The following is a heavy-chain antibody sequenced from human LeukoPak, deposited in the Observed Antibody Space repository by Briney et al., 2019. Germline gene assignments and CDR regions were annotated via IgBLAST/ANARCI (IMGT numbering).Heavy chain of an antibody. CDR2: IYYSGST. CDR3: ARDAGAPYYYDSSGYQGIDY. V-gene: IGHV4-39*07. CDR1: GASISTRNYY. Sequence: SETLSLTCTVSGASISTRNYYWGWIRQPPGKGLEWIGSIYYSGSTYYNPSLKSRVTIPVDTSKNQFSLKLSSVTAADTAVYYCARDAGAPYYYDSSGYQGIDYWGQGTLVTVSS. J-gene: IGHJ4*02. D-gene: IGHD3-22*01.